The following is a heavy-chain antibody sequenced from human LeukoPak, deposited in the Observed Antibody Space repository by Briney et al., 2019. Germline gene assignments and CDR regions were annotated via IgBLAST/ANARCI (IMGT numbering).Heavy chain of an antibody. CDR1: GGSFSGYY. Sequence: SETLSLTCAVYGGSFSGYYWSWIRQPPGKGLEWIGEINHSGSTNYNPSLKSRVTISVDTSKNQFSLKLSSVTAADTAVYYCARGYYYDSSGYYAPFDYWGQGTLVTVSS. J-gene: IGHJ4*02. CDR3: ARGYYYDSSGYYAPFDY. D-gene: IGHD3-22*01. CDR2: INHSGST. V-gene: IGHV4-34*01.